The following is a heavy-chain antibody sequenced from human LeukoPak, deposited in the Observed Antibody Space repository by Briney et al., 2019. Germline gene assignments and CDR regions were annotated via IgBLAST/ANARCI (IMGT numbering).Heavy chain of an antibody. CDR1: GFTFTSYA. V-gene: IGHV3-23*01. J-gene: IGHJ1*01. CDR3: AKDRGYDILTGYYRGYFQH. CDR2: ISGSGGST. Sequence: GGSLRLSCVASGFTFTSYAMHWVRQAPGKGLEWVSAISGSGGSTYYADSVKGRFTISRDNSKNTLYLQMNSLGAEDTAVYYCAKDRGYDILTGYYRGYFQHWGQGTLVTVSS. D-gene: IGHD3-9*01.